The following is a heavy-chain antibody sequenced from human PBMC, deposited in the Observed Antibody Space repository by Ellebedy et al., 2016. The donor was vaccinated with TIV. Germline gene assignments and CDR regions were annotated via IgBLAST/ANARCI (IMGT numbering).Heavy chain of an antibody. CDR3: ARGVGDFDY. CDR1: GGSISSSSYY. D-gene: IGHD3-10*01. Sequence: SETLSLXXTVSGGSISSSSYYWGWIRQPPGKGLEWIGSIYYSGSTYYNPSLKSRVTISVDTSKNQFSLKLSSVTAADTAVYYCARGVGDFDYWGQGTLVTVSS. V-gene: IGHV4-39*07. CDR2: IYYSGST. J-gene: IGHJ4*02.